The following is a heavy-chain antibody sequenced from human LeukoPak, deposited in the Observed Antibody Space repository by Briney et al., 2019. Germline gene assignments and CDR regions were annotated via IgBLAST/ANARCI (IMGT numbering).Heavy chain of an antibody. D-gene: IGHD3-22*01. CDR2: IIPIFGTA. V-gene: IGHV1-69*05. Sequence: SVKVSCXASGGTFSSYAISWVRQAPGQGLGWMGRIIPIFGTANYAQKFQGRVTITTDESTSTAYMELSSLRSEDTAVYYCARGITMIFPDAFDIWGQGTMVTASS. J-gene: IGHJ3*02. CDR3: ARGITMIFPDAFDI. CDR1: GGTFSSYA.